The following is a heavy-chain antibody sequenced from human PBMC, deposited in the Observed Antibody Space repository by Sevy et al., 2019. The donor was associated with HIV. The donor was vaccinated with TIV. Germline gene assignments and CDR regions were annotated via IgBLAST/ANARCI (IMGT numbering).Heavy chain of an antibody. CDR1: GFTFSNAW. D-gene: IGHD6-13*01. CDR2: IKSKPDGGTT. V-gene: IGHV3-15*01. Sequence: GGSLRLSCAASGFTFSNAWMNWVRQAPGKGLEWVGRIKSKPDGGTTDYAAPVKGRFTISRDDPRGTVYLQMNSLKTDDTAVFYCATGGYYFDYWGQGTPVTVSS. CDR3: ATGGYYFDY. J-gene: IGHJ4*02.